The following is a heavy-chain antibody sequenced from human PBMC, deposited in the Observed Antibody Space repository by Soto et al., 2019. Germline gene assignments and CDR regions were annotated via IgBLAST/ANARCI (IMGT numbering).Heavy chain of an antibody. CDR1: VDSITTYY. D-gene: IGHD6-13*01. J-gene: IGHJ6*02. CDR2: IDASGNT. CDR3: ARYSNNWFQTEGMDA. Sequence: SETLSLTCTVSVDSITTYYWSWIRQPAGKGLEWIGRIDASGNTNYNPSLNSRVTMSIDTSKKQFSLNLTSVTAADTAIYYCARYSNNWFQTEGMDAWGQGTTVTVSS. V-gene: IGHV4-4*07.